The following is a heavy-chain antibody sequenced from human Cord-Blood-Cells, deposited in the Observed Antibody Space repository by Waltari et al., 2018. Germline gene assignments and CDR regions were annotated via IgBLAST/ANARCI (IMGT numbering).Heavy chain of an antibody. V-gene: IGHV3-15*01. CDR3: TAFGASEYSSSFDY. Sequence: EVQLVESGGGLVKPGGSLRLSCAASGFTFSNAWMSWVRQAAGKGLEWVGRIKSKTDGGTTDYAAPVKGRFTISRDDSKNTLYLQMNSLKTEDTAVYYCTAFGASEYSSSFDYWGQGTLVTVSS. CDR2: IKSKTDGGTT. J-gene: IGHJ4*02. D-gene: IGHD6-6*01. CDR1: GFTFSNAW.